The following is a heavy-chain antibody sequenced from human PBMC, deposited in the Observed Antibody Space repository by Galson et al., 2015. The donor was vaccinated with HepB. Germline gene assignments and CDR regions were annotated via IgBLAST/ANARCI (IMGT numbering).Heavy chain of an antibody. CDR3: SRFDAFDI. CDR2: IWYDGSNK. V-gene: IGHV3-33*08. CDR1: GFTFSSYG. J-gene: IGHJ3*02. Sequence: SLRLSCAASGFTFSSYGMHWVRQAPGKGLEWVAVIWYDGSNKHYADSVKGRFTISRDNSKNTLYLQMNSLRAEDTAVYYCSRFDAFDIWGQGTMVTVSS.